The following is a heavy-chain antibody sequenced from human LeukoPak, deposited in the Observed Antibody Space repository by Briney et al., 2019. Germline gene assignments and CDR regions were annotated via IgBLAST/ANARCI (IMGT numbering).Heavy chain of an antibody. D-gene: IGHD2-15*01. J-gene: IGHJ5*02. CDR1: GFTFSSYA. CDR2: ISYDGSNK. CDR3: ARDNRYCSGGSCYSDWFDP. Sequence: GGSLRLSCAASGFTFSSYAMHWVRQAPGKGLEWVAVISYDGSNKYYADSVKGRFTISRDNSKNTLYLQMNSLRAEDTAVYYCARDNRYCSGGSCYSDWFDPWGQGTLVTVSS. V-gene: IGHV3-30-3*01.